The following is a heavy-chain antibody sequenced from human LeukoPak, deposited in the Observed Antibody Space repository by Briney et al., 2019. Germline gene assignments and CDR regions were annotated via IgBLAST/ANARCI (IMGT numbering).Heavy chain of an antibody. Sequence: GASVKVSCKASGGTFSSYAISWVRQAPGQGLEWMGRIIPIFGTANYAQKFQGRVTITTDESTSTAYMELSSLRSEDTAVYYCARGGLGRGVIRRDWRQGTLLSVCS. D-gene: IGHD3-10*01. V-gene: IGHV1-69*05. J-gene: IGHJ4*02. CDR2: IIPIFGTA. CDR1: GGTFSSYA. CDR3: ARGGLGRGVIRRD.